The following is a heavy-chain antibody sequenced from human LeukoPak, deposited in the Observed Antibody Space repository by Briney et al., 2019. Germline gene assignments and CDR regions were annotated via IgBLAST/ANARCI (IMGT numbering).Heavy chain of an antibody. Sequence: GGSLRLSCAASGFSLSSHVMSWVRQAPGEGLWWVSTISKASNTYYADSVKARFTISRDNSKNTLYLQMNSLTAEDTAVYYCANGTLRGPHPPIDFWGQGTLVTAS. CDR1: GFSLSSHV. V-gene: IGHV3-23*05. J-gene: IGHJ4*02. CDR3: ANGTLRGPHPPIDF. CDR2: ISKASNT. D-gene: IGHD5/OR15-5a*01.